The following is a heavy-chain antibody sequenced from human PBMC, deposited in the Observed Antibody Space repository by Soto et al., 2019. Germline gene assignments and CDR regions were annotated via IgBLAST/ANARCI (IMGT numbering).Heavy chain of an antibody. CDR3: ARERAHSYSSDCGMDV. CDR1: GGSISSYY. J-gene: IGHJ6*02. CDR2: IYYSGST. V-gene: IGHV4-59*01. D-gene: IGHD4-4*01. Sequence: PSETLSLTCTVSGGSISSYYWSWIRQPPGKGLEWIGYIYYSGSTNYNPSLKSRVTISVDTSKNQFSLKLSSVTAADTAVYYCARERAHSYSSDCGMDVWGQGTTVTVS.